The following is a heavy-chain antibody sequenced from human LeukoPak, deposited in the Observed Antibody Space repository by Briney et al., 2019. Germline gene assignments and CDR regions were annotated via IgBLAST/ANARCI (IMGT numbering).Heavy chain of an antibody. CDR1: GFTFTTYS. CDR2: ISASSVYI. D-gene: IGHD5-18*01. J-gene: IGHJ4*01. CDR3: ARDVDTAMVTIDY. V-gene: IGHV3-21*01. Sequence: GGSLRLSCAASGFTFTTYSMTWVRQAPGKGLEWVSSISASSVYIYYSDSVKGRFTISRDNAKNSLYLQMNSLRAEDTAVYYCARDVDTAMVTIDYWGHGTLVTVSS.